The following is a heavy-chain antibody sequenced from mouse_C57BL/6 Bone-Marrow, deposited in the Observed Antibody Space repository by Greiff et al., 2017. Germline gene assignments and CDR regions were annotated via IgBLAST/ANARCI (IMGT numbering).Heavy chain of an antibody. V-gene: IGHV1-15*01. CDR2: IDPETGGT. Sequence: QVQLQQSGAELVRPGASVTLSCKASGYTFTDYEMHWVKPTPVHGLEWIGAIDPETGGTASNPKFKGKAILTAVKSSSTAYMELRSLTSEDSAVYYCTRWGSRYFDVWGTGTTVTVSS. CDR3: TRWGSRYFDV. D-gene: IGHD1-1*02. CDR1: GYTFTDYE. J-gene: IGHJ1*03.